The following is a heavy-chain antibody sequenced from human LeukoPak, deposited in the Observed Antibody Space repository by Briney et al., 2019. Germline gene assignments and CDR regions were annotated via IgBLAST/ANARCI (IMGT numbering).Heavy chain of an antibody. CDR3: ANLRGSGSSYFDC. CDR2: ISASGIGT. D-gene: IGHD3-10*01. Sequence: GGSLRLSCAASGFTFSTYVMSWVRQAPGKGLEWVSTISASGIGTYYADSVKGRFTVSRDNSKNTLYLQMNSLRAEDTAVYFCANLRGSGSSYFDCWGQGTLVTVSS. J-gene: IGHJ4*02. CDR1: GFTFSTYV. V-gene: IGHV3-23*01.